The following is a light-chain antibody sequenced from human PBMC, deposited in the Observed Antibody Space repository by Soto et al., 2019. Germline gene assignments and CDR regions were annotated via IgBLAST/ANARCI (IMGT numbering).Light chain of an antibody. J-gene: IGLJ7*01. CDR3: LLSYSGARPAV. V-gene: IGLV7-46*01. Sequence: QAVVTQEPSQTVSPGGTVTLTCGSSTGAVTSGHYPYWFQQKPGQAPRTLIYDTSNKHSWTPARFSGSLLGGKAALTLSGAQPEDVAEYYCLLSYSGARPAVFGGGTQLTVL. CDR1: TGAVTSGHY. CDR2: DTS.